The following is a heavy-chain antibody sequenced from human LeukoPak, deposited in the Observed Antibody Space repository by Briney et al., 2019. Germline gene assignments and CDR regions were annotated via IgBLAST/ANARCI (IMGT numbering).Heavy chain of an antibody. V-gene: IGHV3-21*01. J-gene: IGHJ4*02. CDR1: GFTFSSYS. D-gene: IGHD6-13*01. CDR2: MSSSSSYI. Sequence: PGGSLRLSCAASGFTFSSYSKNWVRHAPGKGLEWVSSMSSSSSYIYYADSVKGRFTISRENPKNSLYPQKNSLRAEDTTVYYCARGVHSSSWYKDYFDYWGQGTLVTVSS. CDR3: ARGVHSSSWYKDYFDY.